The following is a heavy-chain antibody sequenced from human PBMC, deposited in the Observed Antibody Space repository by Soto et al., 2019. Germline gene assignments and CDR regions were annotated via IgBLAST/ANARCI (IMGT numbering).Heavy chain of an antibody. Sequence: SETLSLTCTVSGGSVSSGSYYWSWIRQPPGKGLEWIGYIYYSGSTNYNPSLKSRVTISVDTSKNQFSLKLSSVTAADTAVYYCARDTPSDYYDSSGYLDYWGQGTLVTVSS. V-gene: IGHV4-61*01. CDR2: IYYSGST. J-gene: IGHJ4*02. D-gene: IGHD3-22*01. CDR1: GGSVSSGSYY. CDR3: ARDTPSDYYDSSGYLDY.